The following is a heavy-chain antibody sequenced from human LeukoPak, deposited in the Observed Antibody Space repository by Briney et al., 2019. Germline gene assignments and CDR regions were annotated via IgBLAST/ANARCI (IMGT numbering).Heavy chain of an antibody. J-gene: IGHJ4*02. CDR2: INHSGST. Sequence: SETLSLTCAVYGGSFSTYYWSWIRQPPGKGLEWIGEINHSGSTTYNPSLESRVTISLDTSKNQFSLKLSSVTAADTAVYYCAGYYYGTENYHNHPNFDYWGQGTLATVSS. CDR3: AGYYYGTENYHNHPNFDY. CDR1: GGSFSTYY. D-gene: IGHD3-10*01. V-gene: IGHV4-34*01.